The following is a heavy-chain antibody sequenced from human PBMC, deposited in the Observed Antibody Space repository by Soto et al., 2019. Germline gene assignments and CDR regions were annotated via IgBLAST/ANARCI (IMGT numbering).Heavy chain of an antibody. CDR2: ISTNVGST. CDR1: GFTFSVYA. D-gene: IGHD1-7*01. CDR3: AKYSELPYEAYLQQ. J-gene: IGHJ1*01. V-gene: IGHV3-23*01. Sequence: EVQVLESGGGLVQPGGSLRLSCAASGFTFSVYAMSWVRQAPGKGLEWVSAISTNVGSTFYADSVRGRFTISRDNSKSTQYLPMNNLRAEDTAIYYCAKYSELPYEAYLQQWGQGTLVTVSA.